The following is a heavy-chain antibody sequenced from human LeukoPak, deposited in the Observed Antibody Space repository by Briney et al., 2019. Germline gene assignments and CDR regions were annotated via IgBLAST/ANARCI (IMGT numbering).Heavy chain of an antibody. CDR1: GFTFGSYA. CDR2: ISYDRRNE. D-gene: IGHD3-22*01. V-gene: IGHV3-30*04. Sequence: PGGSLRLSCAASGFTFGSYAMHWVRQAPGKGLEWVAIISYDRRNEDYADSVKGRFTISRDNFKNTLHLQMNSLRVEDTAVYYCARDPDSGGYYVIDYWGQGTQVTVSS. J-gene: IGHJ4*02. CDR3: ARDPDSGGYYVIDY.